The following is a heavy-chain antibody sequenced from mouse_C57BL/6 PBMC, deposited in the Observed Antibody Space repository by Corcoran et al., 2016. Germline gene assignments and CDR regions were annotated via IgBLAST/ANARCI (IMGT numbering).Heavy chain of an antibody. D-gene: IGHD2-4*01. CDR3: ASAPYDYDAGFAY. J-gene: IGHJ3*01. Sequence: QVQLKQSGAELVRPGASVKLSCKASGYTFTDYYKNWVKQRPGQGLEWIARIYPGCGNTYYNEKFKGKDTLTTEKSSSTAYMQLSSLTSEDSAVYCCASAPYDYDAGFAYWGQGTLVTVSA. V-gene: IGHV1-76*01. CDR1: GYTFTDYY. CDR2: IYPGCGNT.